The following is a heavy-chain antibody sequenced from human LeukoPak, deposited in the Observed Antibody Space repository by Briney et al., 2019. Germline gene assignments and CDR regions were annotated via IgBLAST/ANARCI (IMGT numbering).Heavy chain of an antibody. Sequence: GGSLRLSCAASGFSFSSFAMSGVRQAPGKGLEWVSTISSGGQYVNYADSVKGRLTMSRDNSKSTVYLQIDSLRAEDTAVYYCAQWLVPLNCFACWGQGTLVTVSS. CDR1: GFSFSSFA. CDR3: AQWLVPLNCFAC. J-gene: IGHJ4*02. V-gene: IGHV3-23*01. CDR2: ISSGGQYV. D-gene: IGHD6-19*01.